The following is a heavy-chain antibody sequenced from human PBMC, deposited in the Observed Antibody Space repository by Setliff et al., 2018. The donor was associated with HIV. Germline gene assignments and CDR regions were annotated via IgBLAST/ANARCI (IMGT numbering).Heavy chain of an antibody. CDR2: IHQSGST. V-gene: IGHV4-38-2*02. CDR1: GGSINYYH. J-gene: IGHJ5*02. D-gene: IGHD5-18*01. Sequence: SETLSLTCTVSGGSINYYHWSWIRQPPGKGLEWIGSIHQSGSTYYNSSLKSRVTMSVDTSKNKFSLKLSSVTAADTAVYYCARDLGSAYSYAQGRFDPWGQGTLVTVS. CDR3: ARDLGSAYSYAQGRFDP.